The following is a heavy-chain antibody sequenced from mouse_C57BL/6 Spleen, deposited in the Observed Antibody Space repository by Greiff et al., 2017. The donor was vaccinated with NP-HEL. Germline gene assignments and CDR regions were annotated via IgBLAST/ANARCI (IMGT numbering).Heavy chain of an antibody. Sequence: VQLQESGAELVRPGASVKLSCKASGYTFTDYYINWVKQRPGQGLEWIARIYPGSGNTYYNEKFKGKATLTAEKSSSTAYMQLSSLTSEDSAVYFCARRSHYYGSSWDYWGQGTTLTVSS. V-gene: IGHV1-76*01. J-gene: IGHJ2*01. CDR1: GYTFTDYY. D-gene: IGHD1-1*01. CDR3: ARRSHYYGSSWDY. CDR2: IYPGSGNT.